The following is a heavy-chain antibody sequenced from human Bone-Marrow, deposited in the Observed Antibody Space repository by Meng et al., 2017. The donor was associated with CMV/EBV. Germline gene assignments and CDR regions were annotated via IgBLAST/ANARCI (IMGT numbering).Heavy chain of an antibody. CDR2: INWNGGST. CDR1: GFTFDDYG. V-gene: IGHV3-20*04. J-gene: IGHJ5*02. CDR3: ARWSGAKCCNWFDP. Sequence: GESLKISCAASGFTFDDYGMGWVRQAPGKGLEWVSGINWNGGSTGYADSVKGRFTISRDNAKNSLYLQMNSLRAEDTAVYYCARWSGAKCCNWFDPWGQGTLVTVSS. D-gene: IGHD3-10*01.